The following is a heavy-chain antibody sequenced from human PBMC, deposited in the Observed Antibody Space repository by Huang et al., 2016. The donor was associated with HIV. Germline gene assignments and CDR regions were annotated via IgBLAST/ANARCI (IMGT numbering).Heavy chain of an antibody. CDR1: GGTFSSHT. V-gene: IGHV1-69*01. CDR3: ARGLSGNIDS. D-gene: IGHD1-20*01. Sequence: QVQLVQSGAELKKPGSSVKVSCKASGGTFSSHTITWVRQAPGQGVEWMGENVPMFGTGNNAQNFQGRVTMTADEATATAYLELSSLKFEDTAIYYCARGLSGNIDSWGQGSLVTVSS. J-gene: IGHJ4*02. CDR2: NVPMFGTG.